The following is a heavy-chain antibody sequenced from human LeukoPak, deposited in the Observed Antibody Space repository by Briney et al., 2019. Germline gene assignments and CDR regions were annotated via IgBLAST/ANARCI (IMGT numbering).Heavy chain of an antibody. Sequence: PGGSLRLSCAASGFTFSSYGMHWVRQAPGKGLEWVSSITSSGSATCYADSVKGRFTISRDNSKNTLYLQMNGLRAEDTAVYYCARGVDVWGNYRQYYFDYWGQETLVTVSS. CDR3: ARGVDVWGNYRQYYFDY. D-gene: IGHD3-16*02. J-gene: IGHJ4*02. CDR2: ITSSGSAT. CDR1: GFTFSSYG. V-gene: IGHV3-NL1*01.